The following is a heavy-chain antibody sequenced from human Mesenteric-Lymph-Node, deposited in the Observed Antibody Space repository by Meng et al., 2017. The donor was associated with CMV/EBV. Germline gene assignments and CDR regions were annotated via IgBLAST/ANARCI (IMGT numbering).Heavy chain of an antibody. Sequence: ASVKVSCKASGYTFTSYGISWVRQAPGQGLEWMGWISAYNGNTNYAQKLQGRVTMTTDTSTSTAYMELRSLRSDDTAVYYCARVEWIQLWLRGGIDYWGQGTLVTVSS. CDR1: GYTFTSYG. CDR2: ISAYNGNT. V-gene: IGHV1-18*01. D-gene: IGHD5-18*01. CDR3: ARVEWIQLWLRGGIDY. J-gene: IGHJ4*02.